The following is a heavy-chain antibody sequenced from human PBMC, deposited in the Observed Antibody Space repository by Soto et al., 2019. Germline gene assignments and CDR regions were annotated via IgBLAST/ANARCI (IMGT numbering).Heavy chain of an antibody. Sequence: GGSLRLSCAASGFTFSNYWMHWVRQAPGKGLVWVSRINSDGSSTTYADSVKGRFTISRDNAKNTLYLQLNSLRAEDTAVYYCARGPLIAVAGTPHWGQGTRVTVSS. J-gene: IGHJ4*02. CDR1: GFTFSNYW. D-gene: IGHD6-19*01. CDR2: INSDGSST. CDR3: ARGPLIAVAGTPH. V-gene: IGHV3-74*01.